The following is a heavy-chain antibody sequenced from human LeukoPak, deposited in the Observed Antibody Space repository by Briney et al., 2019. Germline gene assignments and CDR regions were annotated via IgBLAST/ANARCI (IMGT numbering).Heavy chain of an antibody. CDR3: AREELRFLEWLSAFDY. V-gene: IGHV4-39*07. CDR1: GGSISSSSYY. J-gene: IGHJ4*02. CDR2: IYYSGST. D-gene: IGHD3-3*01. Sequence: SETLSLTCIVSGGSISSSSYYWGWIRQPPGKGLEWIGSIYYSGSTYYNPSLKSRVTISVDTSKNQFSLKLSSVTAADTAVYYCAREELRFLEWLSAFDYWGQGTLVTVSS.